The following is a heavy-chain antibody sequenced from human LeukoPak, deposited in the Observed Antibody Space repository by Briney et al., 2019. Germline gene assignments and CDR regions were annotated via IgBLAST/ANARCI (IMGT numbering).Heavy chain of an antibody. CDR1: GFTFSSYA. CDR3: ARDHGRYCSGGSCYFGGFFEY. V-gene: IGHV3-30*04. Sequence: TGGSLRLSCAASGFTFSSYAMHWVRQAPGKGLEWVAVISYDGSNKYYADSVKGRFTISRDNAKNSLYLRMNSLRAEDTAVYYCARDHGRYCSGGSCYFGGFFEYWGQGTLGTVSS. J-gene: IGHJ4*02. D-gene: IGHD2-15*01. CDR2: ISYDGSNK.